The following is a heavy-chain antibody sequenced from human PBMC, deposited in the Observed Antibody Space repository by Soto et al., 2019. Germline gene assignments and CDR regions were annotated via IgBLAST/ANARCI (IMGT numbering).Heavy chain of an antibody. Sequence: EVQLVESGGGLVQPGGSLRLSCAPSGFSVSGNYMSWVRQAPGKGLEWVSVIYSDGRTFYADSVKDRFTISRDNSKNTLFLQMNSLRAEDTAVYYCTRDPTTTVTTYAFDIWGQGTMVTVSP. D-gene: IGHD4-17*01. CDR1: GFSVSGNY. J-gene: IGHJ3*02. CDR3: TRDPTTTVTTYAFDI. V-gene: IGHV3-66*01. CDR2: IYSDGRT.